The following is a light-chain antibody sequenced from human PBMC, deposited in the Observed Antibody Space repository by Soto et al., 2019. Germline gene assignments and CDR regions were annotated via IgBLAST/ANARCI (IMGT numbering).Light chain of an antibody. CDR1: QSVDDNY. J-gene: IGKJ3*01. CDR3: HQYWTAPLT. V-gene: IGKV3-20*01. Sequence: EVVVTQSPGTLSLSPGERATLSCTASQSVDDNYLAWYHQKRGQAPRLLIYGASSRAAGIPDRCSGSGSGTDFTLTVSSFEHEDFSVYCCHQYWTAPLTFGPRTKVDIK. CDR2: GAS.